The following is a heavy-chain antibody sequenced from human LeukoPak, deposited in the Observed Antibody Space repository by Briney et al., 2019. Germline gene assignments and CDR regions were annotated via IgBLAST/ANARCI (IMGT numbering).Heavy chain of an antibody. D-gene: IGHD2-2*01. Sequence: ASVEVSCKASGYTFTSYDINWVRQATGQGLEWMGWMNPNSGNTGYAQKFQGRVTMTRNTSISTAYMELSSLRSEDTAVYYCASSIGVPAAFDYWGQGTLVTVSS. J-gene: IGHJ4*02. CDR1: GYTFTSYD. CDR2: MNPNSGNT. CDR3: ASSIGVPAAFDY. V-gene: IGHV1-8*01.